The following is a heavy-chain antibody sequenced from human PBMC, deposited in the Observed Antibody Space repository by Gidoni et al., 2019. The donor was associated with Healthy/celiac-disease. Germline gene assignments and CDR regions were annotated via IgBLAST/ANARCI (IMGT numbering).Heavy chain of an antibody. J-gene: IGHJ6*02. V-gene: IGHV3-33*01. Sequence: QVQLVESGGGVVQPGRSLRLSCPASGFTFSSYGMHWVRQAPGKGLEWVAVIWYDGSNKYYADSVKGRFTISRDNSKNTLYLQMNSLRAEDTAVYYCARGRNYYDSSGYYYGMDVWGQGTTVTVSS. CDR2: IWYDGSNK. D-gene: IGHD3-22*01. CDR3: ARGRNYYDSSGYYYGMDV. CDR1: GFTFSSYG.